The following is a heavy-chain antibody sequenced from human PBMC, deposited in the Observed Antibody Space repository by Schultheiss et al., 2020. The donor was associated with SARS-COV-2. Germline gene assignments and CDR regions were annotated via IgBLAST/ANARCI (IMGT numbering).Heavy chain of an antibody. V-gene: IGHV4-4*07. J-gene: IGHJ5*02. CDR1: GGSISSYY. Sequence: SETLSLTCTVSGGSISSYYWSWIRQPAGKGLEWIGRIYTSGSTNYNPSLKSRVTMSVDTSKNQFSLKLSSVTAADTAVYYCARDVLGYCSGGSCYSGNWFDPWGQGTLVTVSS. CDR2: IYTSGST. CDR3: ARDVLGYCSGGSCYSGNWFDP. D-gene: IGHD2-15*01.